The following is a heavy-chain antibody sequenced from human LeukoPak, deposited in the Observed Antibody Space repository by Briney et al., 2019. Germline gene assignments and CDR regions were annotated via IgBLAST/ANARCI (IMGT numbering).Heavy chain of an antibody. V-gene: IGHV3-48*03. CDR3: ARGMGDYGDHLFDY. D-gene: IGHD4-17*01. J-gene: IGHJ4*02. CDR2: ISSSGSTI. Sequence: GGSLRLSCAASGFTFSSYEMNWVRQAPGKGLEWVSYISSSGSTIYYADSVKGRFTISRDNAKNSLYLQMNSLRAEDTAVYYCARGMGDYGDHLFDYWGQGTLVTVSS. CDR1: GFTFSSYE.